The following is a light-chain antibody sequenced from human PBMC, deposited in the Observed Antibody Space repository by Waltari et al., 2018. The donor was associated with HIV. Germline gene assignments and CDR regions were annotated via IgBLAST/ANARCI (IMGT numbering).Light chain of an antibody. CDR2: WAS. Sequence: IVLTQSPDSLAVSLGERATINCKSSQSVLYSSDNKNYLAWYQQKPGQSPKLLIYWASTRESGVPDRFSGSGSGTHFTLTISSRQAEDVAVYFCQQYYSAWTFGQGPKVEIK. CDR1: QSVLYSSDNKNY. J-gene: IGKJ1*01. CDR3: QQYYSAWT. V-gene: IGKV4-1*01.